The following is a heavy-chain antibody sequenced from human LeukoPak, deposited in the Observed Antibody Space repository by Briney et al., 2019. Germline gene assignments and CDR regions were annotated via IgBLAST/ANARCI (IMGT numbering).Heavy chain of an antibody. D-gene: IGHD6-19*01. CDR2: IYYSGST. V-gene: IGHV4-39*07. J-gene: IGHJ4*02. Sequence: SETLSLTCTVSGGSISSGSYYWGWIRQPPGKGLEWIGSIYYSGSTYYNPSLKSRVTISVDTSKNQFSLKLSSVTAADTAVYYCASEWLTIDYWGQGTLVTVSS. CDR1: GGSISSGSYY. CDR3: ASEWLTIDY.